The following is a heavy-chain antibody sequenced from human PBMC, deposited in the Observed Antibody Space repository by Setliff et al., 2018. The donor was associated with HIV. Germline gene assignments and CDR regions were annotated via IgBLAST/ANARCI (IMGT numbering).Heavy chain of an antibody. CDR2: IYNSGTN. V-gene: IGHV4-38-2*01. Sequence: KSSETLSLTCAVSGYSISRGYYWGWIRQTPGKGLAWIGNIYNSGTNYYNPSLKSRVTISVDTSKNQFSLKLSSVTAADTAVYYCARTEDYSFGGAPFDYWGHGTLVTVSS. J-gene: IGHJ4*01. D-gene: IGHD5-18*01. CDR1: GYSISRGYY. CDR3: ARTEDYSFGGAPFDY.